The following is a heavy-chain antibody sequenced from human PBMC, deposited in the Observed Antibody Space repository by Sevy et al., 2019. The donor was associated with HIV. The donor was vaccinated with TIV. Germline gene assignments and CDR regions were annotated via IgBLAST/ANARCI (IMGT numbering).Heavy chain of an antibody. CDR1: GGSISSYY. CDR2: IYYSGST. D-gene: IGHD2-21*02. V-gene: IGHV4-59*01. Sequence: SETRSLTCTVSGGSISSYYWSWIRQPPGKGLEWIGYIYYSGSTNYNPSLKSRVTISVDTSKNQFSLKLSSVTAADTAVYYCVGAYCGGDCPYYYYGMDVWGQGTTVTVSS. CDR3: VGAYCGGDCPYYYYGMDV. J-gene: IGHJ6*02.